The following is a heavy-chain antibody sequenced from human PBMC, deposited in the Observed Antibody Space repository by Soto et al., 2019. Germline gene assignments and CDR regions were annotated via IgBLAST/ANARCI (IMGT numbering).Heavy chain of an antibody. D-gene: IGHD3-9*01. V-gene: IGHV3-30*03. Sequence: GGSLRLSCAASGFTFSSYGMHWVRQAPGKGLEWVAVISYDGSNKYYADSVKGRFTISRDNSKNTLYLQMNSLRAEDTAVYYCASSEFEYFDYWGQGTLVTVSS. CDR2: ISYDGSNK. CDR1: GFTFSSYG. J-gene: IGHJ4*02. CDR3: ASSEFEYFDY.